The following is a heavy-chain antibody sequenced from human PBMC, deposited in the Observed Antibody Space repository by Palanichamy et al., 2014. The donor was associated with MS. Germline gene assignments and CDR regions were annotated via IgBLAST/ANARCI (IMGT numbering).Heavy chain of an antibody. V-gene: IGHV3-7*01. CDR1: GFTFSSYW. CDR3: ARDASQVVPAEDY. Sequence: EVQLVESGGGLVQPGGSLRLSRAASGFTFSSYWMSWVRQAPGKGLEWVANIKQDGSEKYYVDSVKGRFTISRDNAKNSLYLQMNSLRAEDTAVYYCARDASQVVPAEDYWGQGTLVTVSS. CDR2: IKQDGSEK. J-gene: IGHJ4*02. D-gene: IGHD2-2*01.